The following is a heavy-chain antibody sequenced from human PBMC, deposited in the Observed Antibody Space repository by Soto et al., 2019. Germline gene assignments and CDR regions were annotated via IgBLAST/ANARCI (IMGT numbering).Heavy chain of an antibody. Sequence: QMTLKESGPTLVKPTQTLTLTCTFSGFSLSASGVGVGCIRQPPGKALGWLAVVYLNDVRRYSPSLRSRLTITKDTSKNQVVFTMTHMDPVDTATYYCAYRRGGSDNGGVFDPWGKGTLVTVSS. V-gene: IGHV2-5*01. D-gene: IGHD4-17*01. CDR1: GFSLSASGVG. J-gene: IGHJ5*02. CDR2: VYLNDVR. CDR3: AYRRGGSDNGGVFDP.